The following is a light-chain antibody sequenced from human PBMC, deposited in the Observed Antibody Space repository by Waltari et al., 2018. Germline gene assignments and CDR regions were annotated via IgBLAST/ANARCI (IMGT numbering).Light chain of an antibody. J-gene: IGLJ3*02. CDR2: YDS. Sequence: YVLTQPPPVSVAPGKTATLTCGGETFQRKSANCYQQKPGHPPVLVLFYDSDRPSGIPDRFSGSNSGNTATLTISWVEAGDEADYHCQVWDDTTNSGVFGGGTRLTVL. CDR3: QVWDDTTNSGV. V-gene: IGLV3-21*04. CDR1: TFQRKS.